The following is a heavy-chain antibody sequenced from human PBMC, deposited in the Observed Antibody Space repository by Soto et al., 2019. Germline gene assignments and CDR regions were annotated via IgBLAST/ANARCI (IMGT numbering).Heavy chain of an antibody. V-gene: IGHV3-48*03. CDR3: ARGGPARGGYSYGD. CDR2: ISSSGSTI. J-gene: IGHJ4*02. CDR1: GFTFSNYE. Sequence: GGSLRLSCVASGFTFSNYEMNWVRQAPGKGLEWVSHISSSGSTIYYADSVKGRFTISRDNAKNSLYLQMNSLRAEDTAIYYCARGGPARGGYSYGDWGQGTLVTVSS. D-gene: IGHD5-18*01.